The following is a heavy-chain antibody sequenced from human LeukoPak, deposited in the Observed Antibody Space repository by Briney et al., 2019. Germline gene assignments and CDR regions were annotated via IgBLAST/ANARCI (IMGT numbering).Heavy chain of an antibody. D-gene: IGHD3/OR15-3a*01. Sequence: LGASVKVSCKASGYTFTGYYMHWVRQAPGQGLEWMGWINPNSGGTNYAQKFQGRVTMTRDTSISTAYMELGRLRSDDTAVYYCARVWRSSSSSLIFVYWGQGTLVTVSS. CDR2: INPNSGGT. J-gene: IGHJ4*02. CDR3: ARVWRSSSSSLIFVY. CDR1: GYTFTGYY. V-gene: IGHV1-2*02.